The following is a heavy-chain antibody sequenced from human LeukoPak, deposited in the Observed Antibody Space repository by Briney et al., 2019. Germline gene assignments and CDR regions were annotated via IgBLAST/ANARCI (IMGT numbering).Heavy chain of an antibody. CDR2: ISWNSGSI. Sequence: PGRSLRLSCAASGFTFDDYAMHWVRQAPGKGLEWVSGISWNSGSIGYADSVKGRFTISRDNSKNTLYLQMNSLRAEDTAVYYCAREARTGYSSGWYDYWGQGTLVTVSS. CDR3: AREARTGYSSGWYDY. CDR1: GFTFDDYA. V-gene: IGHV3-9*01. D-gene: IGHD6-19*01. J-gene: IGHJ4*02.